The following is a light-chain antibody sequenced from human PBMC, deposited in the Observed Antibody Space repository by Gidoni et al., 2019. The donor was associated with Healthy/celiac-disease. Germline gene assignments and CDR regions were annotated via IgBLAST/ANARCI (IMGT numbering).Light chain of an antibody. CDR2: LGS. CDR3: MQALQTPRT. V-gene: IGKV2-28*01. CDR1: QSLLHSNGYNY. Sequence: DIVMTQSPLSLPVTPGDPASISCRSSQSLLHSNGYNYLDWYLQKPGQSPQLLIYLGSNRASGVPDRFSGSGSGTDFTLKISRVEAEDVGVYYSMQALQTPRTFGQGTKLEIK. J-gene: IGKJ2*02.